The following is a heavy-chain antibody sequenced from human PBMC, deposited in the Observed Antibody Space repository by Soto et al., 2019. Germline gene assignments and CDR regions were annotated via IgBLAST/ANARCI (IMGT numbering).Heavy chain of an antibody. D-gene: IGHD2-2*01. CDR1: GGTFSSYA. Sequence: QVQLVQSGAEVKKPGSSVKVSCKAAGGTFSSYAISWVRQAPVQGLEWMGGIIPIFGTANYAQKFQGRVTITADESTSTAYMELSSLRSEDTAVYYCARDWGREVVVVPAASNNYYYYGMDVWGQGTTVTVS. CDR3: ARDWGREVVVVPAASNNYYYYGMDV. CDR2: IIPIFGTA. J-gene: IGHJ6*02. V-gene: IGHV1-69*01.